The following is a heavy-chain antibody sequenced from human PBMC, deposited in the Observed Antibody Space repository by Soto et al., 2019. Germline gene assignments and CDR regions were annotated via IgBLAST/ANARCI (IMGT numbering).Heavy chain of an antibody. J-gene: IGHJ6*02. D-gene: IGHD2-8*01. CDR1: GGSFSGYY. Sequence: QVQLQQWGAGLLKPSETLSLTCAVYGGSFSGYYWSWIRQPPGKGLEWIGEINHSGSTNYNPSLKSRVTISVDTSKNQFSLKLSSVTAADTAVYYCARQRRSSCTRSGMDVWGQGTTVTVSS. CDR2: INHSGST. CDR3: ARQRRSSCTRSGMDV. V-gene: IGHV4-34*01.